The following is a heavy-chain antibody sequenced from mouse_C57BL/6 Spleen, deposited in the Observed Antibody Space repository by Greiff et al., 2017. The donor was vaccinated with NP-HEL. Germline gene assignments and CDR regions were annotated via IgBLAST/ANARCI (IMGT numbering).Heavy chain of an antibody. CDR2: IDPSDSYT. CDR3: ARGFTTVVELDY. V-gene: IGHV1-69*01. CDR1: GYTFTSYW. Sequence: QVQLQQPGAELVMPGASVKLSCKASGYTFTSYWMHWVKQRPGQGLEWIGEIDPSDSYTNYNQKFKGKSTLTVDKSSSTAYMQLSSLTSEDSAVYYCARGFTTVVELDYWGQGTTLTVSS. D-gene: IGHD1-1*01. J-gene: IGHJ2*01.